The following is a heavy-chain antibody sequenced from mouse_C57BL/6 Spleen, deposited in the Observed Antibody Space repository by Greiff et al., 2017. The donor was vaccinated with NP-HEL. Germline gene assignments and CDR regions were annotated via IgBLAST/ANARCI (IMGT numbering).Heavy chain of an antibody. D-gene: IGHD2-3*01. CDR3: ARRRGLYDGYYFDY. CDR1: GYTFTSYG. Sequence: QVQLQQSGAELARPGASVKLSCKASGYTFTSYGISWVKQRTGQGLEWIGEIYPRSGNTYYNEKFKGKATLTADKSSSTAYMELRSLTSEDSAVYFCARRRGLYDGYYFDYWGQGTTLTVSS. CDR2: IYPRSGNT. J-gene: IGHJ2*01. V-gene: IGHV1-81*01.